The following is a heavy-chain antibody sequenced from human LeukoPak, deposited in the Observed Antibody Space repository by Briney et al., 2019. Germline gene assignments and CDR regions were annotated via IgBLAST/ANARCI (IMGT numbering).Heavy chain of an antibody. J-gene: IGHJ4*02. CDR1: GGSISSTYYF. CDR3: ARQRKRRDGYLQPYYFDY. V-gene: IGHV4-39*01. CDR2: MYYSGST. Sequence: SETLSLTCTVSGGSISSTYYFGGWIRQPPGKGLEWIGSMYYSGSTYHNPSLKSRVAMSVDTSKNQFSLKLSSVTAADTAVYYCARQRKRRDGYLQPYYFDYWGQGTLVTVSS. D-gene: IGHD5-24*01.